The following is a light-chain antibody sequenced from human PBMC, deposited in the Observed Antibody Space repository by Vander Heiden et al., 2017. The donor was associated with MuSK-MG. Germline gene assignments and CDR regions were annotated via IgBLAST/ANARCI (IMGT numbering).Light chain of an antibody. Sequence: QSALTQPASVSGSPGQAITISCTGISSDVGGYNYVSWYQQHPGQAPKLMIYDVSNRPSGVSTRFAGSKSGNTASLTISGLQAEDEADYYCSSYTSSSTYVFGTGTKVTVL. CDR3: SSYTSSSTYV. J-gene: IGLJ1*01. CDR1: SSDVGGYNY. V-gene: IGLV2-14*03. CDR2: DVS.